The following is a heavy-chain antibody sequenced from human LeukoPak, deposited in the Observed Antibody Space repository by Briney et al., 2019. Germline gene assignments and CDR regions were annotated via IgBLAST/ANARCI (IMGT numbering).Heavy chain of an antibody. Sequence: SVKVSCKASGGTFSSYAISWVRQAPGQGLEWMGGIIPIFGTANYAQKFQGRVTITADESTSTAYMELSSLRSEDTAVYYCAGHFGAWHYFDYWGQGTLVTVSS. D-gene: IGHD3-3*01. CDR2: IIPIFGTA. CDR1: GGTFSSYA. J-gene: IGHJ4*02. CDR3: AGHFGAWHYFDY. V-gene: IGHV1-69*13.